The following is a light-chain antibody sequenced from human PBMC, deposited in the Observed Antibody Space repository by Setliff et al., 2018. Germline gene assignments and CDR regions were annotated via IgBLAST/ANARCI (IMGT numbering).Light chain of an antibody. CDR3: SSYAGSNNFGV. V-gene: IGLV2-8*01. CDR2: DVS. J-gene: IGLJ2*01. CDR1: NNDVGAYNY. Sequence: QSALAQPPSASGSPGQSVTISCTGTNNDVGAYNYVSWYQQHPGKAPKFMIYDVSKRSSGASDRFSGSKSGNTASLTVSGLQAEDEADYYCSSYAGSNNFGVFGGGTKVTVL.